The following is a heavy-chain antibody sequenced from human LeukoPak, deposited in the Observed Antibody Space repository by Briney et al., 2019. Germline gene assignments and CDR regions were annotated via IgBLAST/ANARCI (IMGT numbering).Heavy chain of an antibody. CDR1: GFTFNSYA. D-gene: IGHD3-22*01. CDR3: ARESHGSSGYSSPFDY. J-gene: IGHJ4*02. CDR2: IYSGGSS. V-gene: IGHV3-66*01. Sequence: GGSLRLSCGASGFTFNSYAVSWVRQAPGKGLEWVSVIYSGGSSYYADSVKGRFTISRDNSKNTLYLQMNSLRAEDTAVYYCARESHGSSGYSSPFDYWGQGTLVTVSS.